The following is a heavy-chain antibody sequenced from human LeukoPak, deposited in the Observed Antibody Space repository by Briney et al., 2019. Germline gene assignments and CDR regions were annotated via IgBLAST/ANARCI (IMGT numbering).Heavy chain of an antibody. CDR2: IKRKADGWTT. CDR1: GFTFSNAW. J-gene: IGHJ4*02. V-gene: IGHV3-15*01. Sequence: GGSLRLSCAASGFTFSNAWMSWVRQAPGKGLEWAGRIKRKADGWTTYYAAPVKGRFTISRDDSKNTLYLQMNSLKTEDTAVYYCTTASDCSGGSCYFDYWGQGTLVTVSS. CDR3: TTASDCSGGSCYFDY. D-gene: IGHD2-15*01.